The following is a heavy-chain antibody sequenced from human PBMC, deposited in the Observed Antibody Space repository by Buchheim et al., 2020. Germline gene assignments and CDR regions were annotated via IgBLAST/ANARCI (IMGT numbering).Heavy chain of an antibody. CDR1: GFTFSSYA. CDR2: ISYDGSNK. Sequence: QVQLVESGGGVVQPGRSLRLSCAASGFTFSSYAMHWVRQAPGKGLEWVAVISYDGSNKYYADSVKGRFTISRDNSKNTLYLQMNSLRAEDTAVYYCARAPGDCSGGSCYYSWFDPWGQGTL. D-gene: IGHD2-15*01. CDR3: ARAPGDCSGGSCYYSWFDP. V-gene: IGHV3-30-3*01. J-gene: IGHJ5*02.